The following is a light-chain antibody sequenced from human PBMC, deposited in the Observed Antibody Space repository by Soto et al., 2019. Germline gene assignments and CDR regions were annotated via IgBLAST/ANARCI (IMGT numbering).Light chain of an antibody. CDR3: AAWDDSLSGVV. Sequence: QSALTQPPSASATPGQRVPISCSGGTSNIGTNTVNWYQQRPGAAPKLLIYSNNLRPSGVPDRFSGSKSGTSASLAISGLQSEDEADYYCAAWDDSLSGVVFGGGTKLTVL. V-gene: IGLV1-44*01. CDR2: SNN. CDR1: TSNIGTNT. J-gene: IGLJ2*01.